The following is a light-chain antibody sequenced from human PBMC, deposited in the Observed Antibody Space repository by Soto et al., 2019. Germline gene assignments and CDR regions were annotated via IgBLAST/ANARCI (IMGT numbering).Light chain of an antibody. J-gene: IGKJ3*01. CDR1: QSISSW. V-gene: IGKV1-5*03. Sequence: DIQMTQSPSTLSASVGDRVTITCRASQSISSWLAWYQQKPGKAPKLLIYKASSLESGVPSRFSGSGSGTELTLTISSPQPDDFATYYCQQYNSYSFTFGPGTKVDIK. CDR3: QQYNSYSFT. CDR2: KAS.